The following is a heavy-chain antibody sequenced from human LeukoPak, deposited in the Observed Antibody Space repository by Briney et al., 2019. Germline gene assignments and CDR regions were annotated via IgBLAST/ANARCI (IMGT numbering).Heavy chain of an antibody. V-gene: IGHV3-21*01. CDR1: GFTFSSYS. Sequence: GGSLRLSCAASGFTFSSYSMNWVRRAPGKGLEWVSSISSSSSYIYYADSVKGRFTISRDNAKNSLYLQMNSLRAEDTAVYYCARDLVAARPGSCFDYWGQGTLVTVSS. CDR2: ISSSSSYI. J-gene: IGHJ4*02. CDR3: ARDLVAARPGSCFDY. D-gene: IGHD6-6*01.